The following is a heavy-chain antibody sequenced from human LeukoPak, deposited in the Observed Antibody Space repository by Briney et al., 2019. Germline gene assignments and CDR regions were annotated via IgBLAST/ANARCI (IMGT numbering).Heavy chain of an antibody. Sequence: SVKVSCKASGGTFSSYAISWVRQAPGQGLEWMGGIIPIFGTANYAQKFQGRVTITTDESTSTAYMELSSLRSEDTAGYYCARVPRAWAMKKAYCGGDCYSGWFDPWGQGTLVTVSS. CDR2: IIPIFGTA. V-gene: IGHV1-69*05. J-gene: IGHJ5*02. D-gene: IGHD2-21*01. CDR1: GGTFSSYA. CDR3: ARVPRAWAMKKAYCGGDCYSGWFDP.